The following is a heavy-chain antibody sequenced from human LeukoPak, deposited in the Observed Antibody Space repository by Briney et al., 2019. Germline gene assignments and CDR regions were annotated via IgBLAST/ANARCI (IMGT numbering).Heavy chain of an antibody. CDR2: FDPEDGET. D-gene: IGHD1-26*01. CDR3: ATGRLWELLRSTYFDY. V-gene: IGHV1-24*01. CDR1: GYTLTELS. J-gene: IGHJ4*02. Sequence: ASVKVSCKVSGYTLTELSMHWVRQAPGKGLEWKGGFDPEDGETIYAQKFQGRVTMTEDTSTDTAYMELSSLRSEDTAVYYCATGRLWELLRSTYFDYWGQGTLVTVSS.